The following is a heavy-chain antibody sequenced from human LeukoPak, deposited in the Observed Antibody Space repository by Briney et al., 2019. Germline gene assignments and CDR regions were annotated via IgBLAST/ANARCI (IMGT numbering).Heavy chain of an antibody. V-gene: IGHV3-21*04. CDR1: GFTFSSYA. CDR3: ARHKGSRRYGSGSWDY. J-gene: IGHJ4*02. D-gene: IGHD3-10*01. CDR2: ISSSSSYI. Sequence: PGGSLRLSCAASGFTFSSYAMSWVRQAPGKGLEWVSSISSSSSYIYYADSVKGRFTISRDNAKNSLYLQMNSLRAEDTAVYYCARHKGSRRYGSGSWDYWGQGTLVTVSS.